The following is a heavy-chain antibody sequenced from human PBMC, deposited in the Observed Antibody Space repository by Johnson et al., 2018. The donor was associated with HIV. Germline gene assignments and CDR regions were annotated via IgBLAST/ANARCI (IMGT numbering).Heavy chain of an antibody. CDR2: ITYDGSNQ. J-gene: IGHJ3*02. CDR3: ARSRDCSGGSCADAFDI. V-gene: IGHV3-30*03. Sequence: QVQLVESGGGVVQPGRSLRLSCAASGFTFSTYGMHWVRQAPVKGLEWVAVITYDGSNQYYGDSVKGRFTISRDNAKNSLYLQLNSLRAEDTAVYYCARSRDCSGGSCADAFDIWGQGTMVTVSS. CDR1: GFTFSTYG. D-gene: IGHD2-15*01.